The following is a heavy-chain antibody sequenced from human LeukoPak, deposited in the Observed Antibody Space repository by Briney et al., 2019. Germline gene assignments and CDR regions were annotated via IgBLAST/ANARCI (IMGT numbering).Heavy chain of an antibody. V-gene: IGHV3-48*04. Sequence: GGSLRLSCAASGFTFSSYSMNWVRQAPGKGLEWVSYISSSGSSIYYAASVKGRFTISRDNAKNSLYLQMNSLRAEDTAVYYCARDAYSSSPKPDYWGQGTLVTVSS. D-gene: IGHD6-6*01. CDR2: ISSSGSSI. CDR1: GFTFSSYS. J-gene: IGHJ4*02. CDR3: ARDAYSSSPKPDY.